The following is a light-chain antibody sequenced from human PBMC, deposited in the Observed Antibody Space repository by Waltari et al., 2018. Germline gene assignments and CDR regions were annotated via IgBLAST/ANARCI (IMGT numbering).Light chain of an antibody. CDR3: AAWDDSLSVGV. J-gene: IGLJ3*02. CDR1: SSNIGSNY. V-gene: IGLV1-47*01. Sequence: QSVLTQPPSASGTPGQRVTISCSGSSSNIGSNYVYWYQQLPGTAPKVLIYRNDQRPSGVPGRFSGSKSGTSASLAISGLRSEDEADYYCAAWDDSLSVGVFGGGTKLTVL. CDR2: RND.